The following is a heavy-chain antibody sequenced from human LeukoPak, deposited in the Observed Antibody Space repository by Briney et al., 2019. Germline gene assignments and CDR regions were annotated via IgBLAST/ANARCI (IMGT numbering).Heavy chain of an antibody. CDR1: GGSFKGYY. Sequence: PSETLSLTCAAYGGSFKGYYWSWIRQPPGKGLEWIGEINHIGDTYYNPSLTSRVSISVDKSKSQFSLKLTSVTAADTGVYYCARGMIDARLQDWGQGTLVNVSS. CDR2: INHIGDT. V-gene: IGHV4-34*01. D-gene: IGHD3-16*01. J-gene: IGHJ4*02. CDR3: ARGMIDARLQD.